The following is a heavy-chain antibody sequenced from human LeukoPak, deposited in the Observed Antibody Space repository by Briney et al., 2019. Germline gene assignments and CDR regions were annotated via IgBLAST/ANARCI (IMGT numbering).Heavy chain of an antibody. D-gene: IGHD1-26*01. CDR1: GASISSFY. Sequence: SETLSLTCTVSGASISSFYWSWIRQPAGKGLEWIGRIYTSGGTNYNPSLKSRVTMSIDTSMNQFSLKLYSVTAADTAVYYRVTDRSGSYDYWGQGILVTVSS. V-gene: IGHV4-4*07. J-gene: IGHJ4*02. CDR3: VTDRSGSYDY. CDR2: IYTSGGT.